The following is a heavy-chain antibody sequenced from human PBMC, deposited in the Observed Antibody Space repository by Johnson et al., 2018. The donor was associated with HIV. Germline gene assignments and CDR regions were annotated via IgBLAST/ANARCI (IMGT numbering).Heavy chain of an antibody. D-gene: IGHD4-17*01. CDR2: ISYDGTNK. Sequence: QVQLVESGGGVVQPGRSLRLSCAASELTLRGCGMHWVRQAPDKGLEWVAVISYDGTNKNNAASVKGRLIISRDKSKNTLYLQMNSLRAEDTAVYYCARDWDYVHAPPAGPFDIWGQGTMVT. CDR3: ARDWDYVHAPPAGPFDI. J-gene: IGHJ3*02. V-gene: IGHV3-30*03. CDR1: ELTLRGCG.